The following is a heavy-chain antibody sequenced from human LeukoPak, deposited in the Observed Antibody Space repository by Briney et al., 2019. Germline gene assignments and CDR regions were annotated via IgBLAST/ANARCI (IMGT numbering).Heavy chain of an antibody. CDR2: ISRSSSYI. J-gene: IGHJ5*02. CDR1: GFTFSSYS. Sequence: GGSLRLSCAASGFTFSSYSMNWVRQAPGKGLEWVSSISRSSSYIYYADSVKGRFTISRDNAKNSLYLQMNSLRAEDTAVYYCARRYFDWSNSNWFDPWGQGTLVTVSS. D-gene: IGHD3-9*01. V-gene: IGHV3-21*01. CDR3: ARRYFDWSNSNWFDP.